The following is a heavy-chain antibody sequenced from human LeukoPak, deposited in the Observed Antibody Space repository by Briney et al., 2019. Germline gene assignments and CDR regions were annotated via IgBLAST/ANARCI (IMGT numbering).Heavy chain of an antibody. CDR3: ASNGWYCSSTSCYRGYYFDY. V-gene: IGHV1-8*01. CDR1: GYTFTSYD. J-gene: IGHJ4*02. Sequence: GASVKVSCKASGYTFTSYDINWVRQATGQGLEWMGWMNPNSGNTGYAQKFQGRVTMTRNTSISTAYMELSSLRSEDTAVYYCASNGWYCSSTSCYRGYYFDYWGQGTLVTVSS. CDR2: MNPNSGNT. D-gene: IGHD2-2*02.